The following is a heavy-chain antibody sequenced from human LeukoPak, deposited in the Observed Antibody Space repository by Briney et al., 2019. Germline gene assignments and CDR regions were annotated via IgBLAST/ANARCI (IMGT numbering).Heavy chain of an antibody. Sequence: SETLSLTCAVYGGSFSGYYWSWIRQPPGKGLEWIGEINHSGSTNYNPSLKSRVTISVDTSKNQFSLKLSSVTAAGTAVYYCARSSSHSRYFDYWGQGTLVTVSS. J-gene: IGHJ4*02. D-gene: IGHD6-6*01. CDR3: ARSSSHSRYFDY. V-gene: IGHV4-34*01. CDR1: GGSFSGYY. CDR2: INHSGST.